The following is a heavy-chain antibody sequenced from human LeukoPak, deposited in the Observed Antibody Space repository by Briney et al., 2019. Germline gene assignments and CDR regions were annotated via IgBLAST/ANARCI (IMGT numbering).Heavy chain of an antibody. J-gene: IGHJ5*02. CDR3: ARDTCFIATGTTFACS. Sequence: GASVKVPCKASGGTFSSYAISWVRQAPGQGLEWMGGIIPIFGTANYAQKFQGRVTITADESTSTAYMELSSLRSEDTAVYYCARDTCFIATGTTFACSWGQGTLVTVSS. CDR2: IIPIFGTA. V-gene: IGHV1-69*13. D-gene: IGHD1-1*01. CDR1: GGTFSSYA.